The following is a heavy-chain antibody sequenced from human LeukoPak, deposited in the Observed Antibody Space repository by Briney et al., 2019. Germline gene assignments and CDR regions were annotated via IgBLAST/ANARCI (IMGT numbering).Heavy chain of an antibody. D-gene: IGHD1-26*01. J-gene: IGHJ4*02. V-gene: IGHV3-23*01. Sequence: GGSLRLSCAASGFTFSSYAMSWVRQAPGKGLEWVSAISGSGGSTYYADSVKGRFTISRDNSKNTLYLQMNSLRAEDTAVYYCAKNSVGGSYYPIDYWGQGTLVTVSS. CDR2: ISGSGGST. CDR1: GFTFSSYA. CDR3: AKNSVGGSYYPIDY.